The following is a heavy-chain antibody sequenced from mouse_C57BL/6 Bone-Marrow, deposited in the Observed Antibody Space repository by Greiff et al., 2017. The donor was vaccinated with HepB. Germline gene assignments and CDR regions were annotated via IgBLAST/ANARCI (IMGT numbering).Heavy chain of an antibody. CDR1: GYTFTSYG. Sequence: VKLVESGAELARPGASVKLSCKASGYTFTSYGISWVKQRTGQGLEWIGEIYPRSGNTYYNEKFKGKATLTADKSSSTAYMELRSLTSEDSAVYFCARGSSYAFAYWGQGTLVTVSA. V-gene: IGHV1-81*01. CDR3: ARGSSYAFAY. J-gene: IGHJ3*01. CDR2: IYPRSGNT. D-gene: IGHD1-1*01.